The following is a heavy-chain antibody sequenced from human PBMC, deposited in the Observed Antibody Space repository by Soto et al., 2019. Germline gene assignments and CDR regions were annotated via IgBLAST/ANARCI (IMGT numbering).Heavy chain of an antibody. J-gene: IGHJ5*02. CDR1: GGSISSGGYY. V-gene: IGHV4-31*03. CDR3: ARVVVVPAANTYNWFDP. CDR2: IYYSGST. Sequence: SETLSLTCTVSGGSISSGGYYWSWIRQHPGKGLEWIGYIYYSGSTYYNPSLKSRVTISVDTSKNQFSLKLSSVTAADTAVYYCARVVVVPAANTYNWFDPWGQGTLVTVSS. D-gene: IGHD2-2*01.